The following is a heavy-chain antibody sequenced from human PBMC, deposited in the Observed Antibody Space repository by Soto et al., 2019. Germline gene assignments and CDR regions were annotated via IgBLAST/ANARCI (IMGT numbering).Heavy chain of an antibody. CDR2: INPSGGST. J-gene: IGHJ6*02. CDR3: ARVGLAAAATRDYYYYGMDV. V-gene: IGHV1-46*01. D-gene: IGHD6-13*01. CDR1: GYTLTELS. Sequence: GASVKVSCKVSGYTLTELSMHWVRQSPGKGLEWMGIINPSGGSTSYAQKFQGRVTITADESTSTAYMELSSLRSEDTAVYYCARVGLAAAATRDYYYYGMDVWGQGTTVTVSS.